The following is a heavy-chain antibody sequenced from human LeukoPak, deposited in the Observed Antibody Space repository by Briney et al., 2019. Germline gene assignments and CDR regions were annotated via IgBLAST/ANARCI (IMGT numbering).Heavy chain of an antibody. CDR1: GGSISSSNW. Sequence: KTSETLSLTCAVSGGSISSSNWWNWVRQPPGKGLEWIGKIYHSGNTNYNPSLKSRVTTSVDKAKNHVYLNLSSVTAADTAIYYCTRHPAAGESWFDPWGQGTLVTVSS. D-gene: IGHD6-13*01. CDR2: IYHSGNT. J-gene: IGHJ5*02. CDR3: TRHPAAGESWFDP. V-gene: IGHV4-4*02.